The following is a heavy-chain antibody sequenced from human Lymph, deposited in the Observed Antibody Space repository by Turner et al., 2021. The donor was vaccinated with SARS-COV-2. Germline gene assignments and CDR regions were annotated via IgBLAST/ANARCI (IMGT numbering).Heavy chain of an antibody. J-gene: IGHJ4*02. CDR1: GFTFSSYA. V-gene: IGHV3-23*01. Sequence: EVQLLESGGGLVQPGGSLRLSCAASGFTFSSYAMRWVRQAPGKGLGWVSANSGGGVDTNCADSVKGRYTISRDDSKNTLYLQMNSLRAEDTAVYYCAKGVWGARIEVVIPDFDYWGQGTLVTVSS. CDR3: AKGVWGARIEVVIPDFDY. D-gene: IGHD3-22*01. CDR2: NSGGGVDT.